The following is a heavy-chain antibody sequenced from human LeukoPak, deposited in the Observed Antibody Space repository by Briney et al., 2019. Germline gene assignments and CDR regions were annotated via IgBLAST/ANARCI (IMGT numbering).Heavy chain of an antibody. Sequence: SETLSLTCTVSGGSISSYYWSWIRQPPGKGLEWIGYIYYSGRTKYNPSLKSRVTISVDTSKNQFSLKLSSVTAADTAVYYCARGREPVYFFDYWGQGTLVTVSS. V-gene: IGHV4-59*08. CDR2: IYYSGRT. J-gene: IGHJ4*02. CDR3: ARGREPVYFFDY. D-gene: IGHD1-26*01. CDR1: GGSISSYY.